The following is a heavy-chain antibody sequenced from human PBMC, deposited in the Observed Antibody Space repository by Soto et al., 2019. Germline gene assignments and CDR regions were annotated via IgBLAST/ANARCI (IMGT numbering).Heavy chain of an antibody. CDR1: GGSFSGYY. CDR3: ARYSSTWSKYLQH. D-gene: IGHD6-13*01. CDR2: INHGGSA. V-gene: IGHV4-34*01. J-gene: IGHJ1*01. Sequence: VQLQRWGAGLLKTSETLSLTCAVYGGSFSGYYWSWIRQTPGKRLEWVGDINHGGSANYNPSLKSRVTFSLDLSKNQFSLKLNSVIAADTAVYYCARYSSTWSKYLQHWGRGSLVIVSS.